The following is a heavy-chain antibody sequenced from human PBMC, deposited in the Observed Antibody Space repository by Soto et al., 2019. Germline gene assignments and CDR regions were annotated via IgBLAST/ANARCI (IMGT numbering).Heavy chain of an antibody. V-gene: IGHV3-11*01. CDR2: IHSSGATI. D-gene: IGHD1-1*01. CDR3: ARAVNWNEFDP. J-gene: IGHJ5*02. Sequence: GGSLRLSCAASGFTFRDYYMSWIRQAPGKGLEWISYIHSSGATIYYADSVKGRFNISRDNAKSSLYLQMNSLRADNTAVYYCARAVNWNEFDPWGQGTLVTVSS. CDR1: GFTFRDYY.